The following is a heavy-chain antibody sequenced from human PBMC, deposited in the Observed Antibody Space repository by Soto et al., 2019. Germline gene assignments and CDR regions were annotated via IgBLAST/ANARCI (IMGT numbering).Heavy chain of an antibody. CDR2: IYHSAST. V-gene: IGHV4-30-2*01. CDR3: ARGPPIFY. Sequence: SETLSLTCVVSGGSISSGGYSWSWIRQPPGKGLEWVGYIYHSASTYYNPSLKSRVTISVDRSKNQFSLKLSSVTAADTAVYYCARGPPIFYWGQGTLVTVSS. J-gene: IGHJ4*02. D-gene: IGHD3-9*01. CDR1: GGSISSGGYS.